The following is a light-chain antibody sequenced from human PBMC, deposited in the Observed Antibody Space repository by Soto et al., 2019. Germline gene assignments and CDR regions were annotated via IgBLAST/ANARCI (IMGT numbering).Light chain of an antibody. CDR1: QSVSSSF. CDR2: AAS. V-gene: IGKV3-20*01. J-gene: IGKJ3*01. Sequence: EIVLTQSPGTLSLSPGERATLSCRASQSVSSSFLAWYQQKPGQAPRLLIYAASRRATGIPDRFSGSGSGTDFTLTFSRLEPEDFAVYYCQQYGSSVFSFGPGTKVDIK. CDR3: QQYGSSVFS.